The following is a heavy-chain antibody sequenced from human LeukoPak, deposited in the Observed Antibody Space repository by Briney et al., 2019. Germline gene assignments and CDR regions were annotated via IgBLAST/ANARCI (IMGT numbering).Heavy chain of an antibody. Sequence: GGSLRLSCAASGFSFSSSTMNWVRQAPGRGLEWVSSISSSGSSIYYADSVKGRFTISRDNAKNTLYLQMNSLRAEDTAVYYCAKDPIPYYDSSGYYLSNWFDPWGQGTLVTVSS. J-gene: IGHJ5*02. CDR1: GFSFSSST. CDR3: AKDPIPYYDSSGYYLSNWFDP. CDR2: ISSSGSSI. V-gene: IGHV3-21*04. D-gene: IGHD3-22*01.